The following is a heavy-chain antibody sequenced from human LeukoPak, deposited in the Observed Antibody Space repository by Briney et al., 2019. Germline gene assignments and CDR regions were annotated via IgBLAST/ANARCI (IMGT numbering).Heavy chain of an antibody. CDR2: ISAYNGNI. CDR1: GYTFTDFG. J-gene: IGHJ4*02. Sequence: ASVKVSCKASGYTFTDFGISWVRQAPGQGLEWMGWISAYNGNINYAQKVQGRVTMTTDTSTRTAYMGVRSLRSEDTAVYYCVRDLGVDTTMIFFDYWGQGSVVTVSS. CDR3: VRDLGVDTTMIFFDY. D-gene: IGHD5-18*01. V-gene: IGHV1-18*04.